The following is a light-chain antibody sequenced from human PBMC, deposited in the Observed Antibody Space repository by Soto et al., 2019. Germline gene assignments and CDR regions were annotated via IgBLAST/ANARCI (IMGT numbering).Light chain of an antibody. CDR2: RNN. CDR1: SSNIGTNT. CDR3: AAWDDSLSGQV. Sequence: QSVLTQPPSASETPGQRVTISCSGSSSNIGTNTVNWYQQLPGTAPKLLIYRNNQRPSGVPDRFSGSKSGTSASLAISGLRSEDEADYYCAAWDDSLSGQVFGTGTKLTVL. V-gene: IGLV1-47*01. J-gene: IGLJ1*01.